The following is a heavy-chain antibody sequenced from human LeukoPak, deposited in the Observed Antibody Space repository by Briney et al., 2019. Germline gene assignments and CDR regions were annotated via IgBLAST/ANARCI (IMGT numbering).Heavy chain of an antibody. D-gene: IGHD3-16*01. CDR1: GFTVGGTH. V-gene: IGHV3-53*01. CDR3: ARDQATSGGGLDS. CDR2: MYTGGTT. J-gene: IGHJ4*02. Sequence: PGGSLRLSCAASGFTVGGTHMSWVRQAPGKGLEWVSAMYTGGTTYYSDSVEGRFTISRDTSKNTLYLQMDSLRVEDTAVYYCARDQATSGGGLDSWGQGTLVTVSS.